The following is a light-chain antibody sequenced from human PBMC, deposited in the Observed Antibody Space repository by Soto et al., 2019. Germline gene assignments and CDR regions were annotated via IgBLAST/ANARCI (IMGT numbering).Light chain of an antibody. CDR1: QSISSY. J-gene: IGKJ1*01. CDR3: QRSYTTPWT. Sequence: DIQMTQSPSSLSASVGDRVTITCRASQSISSYLNWYHQKPGKAPKLKLYSASILESVVPSRFSGSGSGTECTLTISRLQPEDFATYYCQRSYTTPWTFGQGTKVEIK. CDR2: SAS. V-gene: IGKV1-39*01.